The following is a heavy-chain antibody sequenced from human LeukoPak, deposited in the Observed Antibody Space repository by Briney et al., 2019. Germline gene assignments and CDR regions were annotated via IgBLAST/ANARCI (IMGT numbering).Heavy chain of an antibody. Sequence: GGSLRLSCAASGFIVTNAWMNWVRQAPGKGLEWVGRIQSKTDGGKTDYAAPVKGRFTISRDDSKNTLYLQMNSLKTEDTAIYYCTTGIRGDWGQGTLVTVSS. J-gene: IGHJ4*02. D-gene: IGHD3-3*02. CDR1: GFIVTNAW. CDR2: IQSKTDGGKT. V-gene: IGHV3-15*07. CDR3: TTGIRGD.